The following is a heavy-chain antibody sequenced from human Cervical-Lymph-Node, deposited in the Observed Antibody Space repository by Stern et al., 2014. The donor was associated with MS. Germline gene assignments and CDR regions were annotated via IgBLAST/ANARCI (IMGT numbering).Heavy chain of an antibody. J-gene: IGHJ4*02. CDR2: ISYDGNHT. Sequence: VQLVESGGGVVQPGRSLRLSCAASGFTFSSYGMHWVRQAPGKGLEWVTVISYDGNHTYDAASVKGRFTISRDNSKNTLHLQMNSVTPDDTAIYYCARDYEDTSMLFDHWGQGTLVTVSS. CDR1: GFTFSSYG. D-gene: IGHD2-8*01. V-gene: IGHV3-30*03. CDR3: ARDYEDTSMLFDH.